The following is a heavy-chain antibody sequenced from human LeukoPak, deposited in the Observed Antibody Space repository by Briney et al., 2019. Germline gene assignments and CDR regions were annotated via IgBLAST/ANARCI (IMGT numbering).Heavy chain of an antibody. V-gene: IGHV3-30-3*01. CDR1: GFTFSSYA. CDR3: AREDRVLGYYYDSSGYANYFDY. CDR2: ISYDGSNK. Sequence: TGGSLRLSCAASGFTFSSYAMHWVRQAPGKGLEWVAVISYDGSNKYYADSVKGRITISRDDAKNTLYLQMNSLRAEDTAVYYCAREDRVLGYYYDSSGYANYFDYWGQGTLVTVSS. J-gene: IGHJ4*02. D-gene: IGHD3-22*01.